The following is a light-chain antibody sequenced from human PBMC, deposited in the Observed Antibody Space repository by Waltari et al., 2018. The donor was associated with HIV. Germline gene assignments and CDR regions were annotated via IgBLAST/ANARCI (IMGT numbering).Light chain of an antibody. Sequence: SYELTQPPSVSVSPGQTARITCSGDALARRYVYWYQQKPGQAPVMVIYKDNERPSWIPGRYSGSSSGTTVTLTISGVQAEDEADYYCQSADISGSCVEFGGGTKLTVL. CDR2: KDN. V-gene: IGLV3-25*03. CDR1: ALARRY. J-gene: IGLJ2*01. CDR3: QSADISGSCVE.